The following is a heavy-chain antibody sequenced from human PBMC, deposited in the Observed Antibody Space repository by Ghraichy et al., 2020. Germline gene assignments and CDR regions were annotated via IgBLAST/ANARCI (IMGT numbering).Heavy chain of an antibody. V-gene: IGHV4-34*01. CDR1: GGSFSGYY. D-gene: IGHD3-3*01. CDR2: INHSGST. J-gene: IGHJ5*02. CDR3: ARGMNFWSGYIRNNWFDP. Sequence: SETLSLTCAVYGGSFSGYYWSWIRQPPGKGLEWIGEINHSGSTNYNPSLKSRVTISVDTSKNQFSLKLSSVTAADTAVYYCARGMNFWSGYIRNNWFDPWGQGTLVTVSS.